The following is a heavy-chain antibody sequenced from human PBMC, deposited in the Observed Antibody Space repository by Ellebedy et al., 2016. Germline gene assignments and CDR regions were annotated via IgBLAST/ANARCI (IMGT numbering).Heavy chain of an antibody. D-gene: IGHD5-18*01. V-gene: IGHV3-30*03. CDR2: ISHDGRAT. CDR3: ARGGGYSHDSWWHPDV. CDR1: GFAVSTCG. Sequence: GGSLRLSXAASGFAVSTCGMHWVRQAPGKGLEWVAMISHDGRATYYIDSVKGRFTISRDDAKNSLYLEMNSLRAEDTAVYYCARGGGYSHDSWWHPDVWGRGTLVTVSS. J-gene: IGHJ2*01.